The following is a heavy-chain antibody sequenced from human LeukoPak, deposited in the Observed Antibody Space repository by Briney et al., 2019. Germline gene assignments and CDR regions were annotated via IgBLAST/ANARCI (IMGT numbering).Heavy chain of an antibody. Sequence: GGSLRVSCAGSGYTFSSYWMHWVRQAPGKGLVWVSRINSDGSSTSYADSVKGRFTISRDNAKNTLYLQMNSLRAEDTAVYYCARAVRGVMSGGRPPKNWFDPWGQGTLVTVSS. V-gene: IGHV3-74*01. D-gene: IGHD3-10*01. J-gene: IGHJ5*02. CDR1: GYTFSSYW. CDR2: INSDGSST. CDR3: ARAVRGVMSGGRPPKNWFDP.